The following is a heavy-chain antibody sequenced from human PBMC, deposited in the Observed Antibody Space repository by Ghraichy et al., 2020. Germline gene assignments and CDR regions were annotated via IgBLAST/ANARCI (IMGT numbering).Heavy chain of an antibody. V-gene: IGHV4-38-2*02. CDR3: ARDCNYYDSAGYSKRAFDI. Sequence: SETLSLTCTVSGDSINSACYWGWLRQPPGKGLEWIGTISQTGRTYYNPSLWSRVTVSIDTSKNQFSLKLGSVTAADTAVFYCARDCNYYDSAGYSKRAFDIWGQGTMVTVSS. J-gene: IGHJ3*02. D-gene: IGHD3-22*01. CDR1: GDSINSACY. CDR2: ISQTGRT.